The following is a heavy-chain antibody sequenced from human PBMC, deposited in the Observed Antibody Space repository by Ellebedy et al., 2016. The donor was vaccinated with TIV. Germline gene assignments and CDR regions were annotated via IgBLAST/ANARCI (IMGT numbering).Heavy chain of an antibody. V-gene: IGHV3-23*01. CDR2: ISGSDDRT. D-gene: IGHD3-3*01. CDR3: AKRLWSGHFGGPFDY. Sequence: GESLKISCAASGFTFSSYAMNWFRQAPGKGLEWVSAISGSDDRTYYSDSVKGRFTISRDNSKNTLYLQMDSLRAEDTAVYYCAKRLWSGHFGGPFDYWGQGTLVTVPS. J-gene: IGHJ4*02. CDR1: GFTFSSYA.